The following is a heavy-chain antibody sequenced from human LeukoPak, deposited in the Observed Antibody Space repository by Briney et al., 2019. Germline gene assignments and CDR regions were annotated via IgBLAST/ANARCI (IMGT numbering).Heavy chain of an antibody. CDR3: ARGDTAMAAHDY. CDR2: IYYSGST. Sequence: PSETLSLTCTVSGGSISSYYWSWIRQPPGKGLEWIGYIYYSGSTNYNPSLKSRVTISVDTSKNQFSLKLSSVTAADTAVYYCARGDTAMAAHDYWGQGTLVTVSS. V-gene: IGHV4-59*01. CDR1: GGSISSYY. D-gene: IGHD5-18*01. J-gene: IGHJ4*02.